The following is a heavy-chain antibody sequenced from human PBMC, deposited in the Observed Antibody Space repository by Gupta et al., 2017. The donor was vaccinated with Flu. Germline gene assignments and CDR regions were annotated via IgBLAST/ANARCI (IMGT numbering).Heavy chain of an antibody. J-gene: IGHJ3*02. CDR2: LKSNSDGGTA. CDR1: GFTFNNAY. Sequence: EVQLVESGGGLVKPGGSLRLSCAASGFTFNNAYMNWVRQAPGKGLEWVGRLKSNSDGGTADYAAPVKGRFTISRDDSKNTLFLQMMSLKTEDTAVYCCSTDSSGGIAFDIWGQGTRVTVSS. D-gene: IGHD3-16*01. CDR3: STDSSGGIAFDI. V-gene: IGHV3-15*01.